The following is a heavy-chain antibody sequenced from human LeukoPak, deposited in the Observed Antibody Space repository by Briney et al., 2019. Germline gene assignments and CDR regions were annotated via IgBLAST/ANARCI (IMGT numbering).Heavy chain of an antibody. J-gene: IGHJ2*01. V-gene: IGHV3-21*01. CDR3: ARYSYGSYWYFDL. Sequence: PWGSLRLSCAASGFTFSSYSTNWVRQAPGKGLEWVSSISSSSSYIYYADSVKGRFTISRDNAKNSLYLQMNSLRAEGTAVYYCARYSYGSYWYFDLWGRGTLVTVSS. D-gene: IGHD5-18*01. CDR2: ISSSSSYI. CDR1: GFTFSSYS.